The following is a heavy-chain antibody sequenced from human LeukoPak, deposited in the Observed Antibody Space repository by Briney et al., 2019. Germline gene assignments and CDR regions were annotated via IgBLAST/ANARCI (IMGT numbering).Heavy chain of an antibody. D-gene: IGHD4-17*01. J-gene: IGHJ4*02. Sequence: SSETLSLTCTVSGGSISSYYWSWIRQPAGKGLEWIGRIYTSGSTNYNPSLKSRVTMSVDTSKNQFSLMLSSVTAADTAVYYCARGSGVGCGDYEGFDYWGQGTLVTVSS. CDR3: ARGSGVGCGDYEGFDY. CDR1: GGSISSYY. V-gene: IGHV4-4*07. CDR2: IYTSGST.